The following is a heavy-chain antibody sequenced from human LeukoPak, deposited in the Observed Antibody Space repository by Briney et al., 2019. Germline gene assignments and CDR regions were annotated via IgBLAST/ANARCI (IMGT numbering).Heavy chain of an antibody. Sequence: GGSLRLSCAASGFTFSSYWMSWVRQAPGKGLEWVANIKQDGSEKYYVDSVKGRFTMSRDNAKRSLYLQMNSLRAEDTAVYYCASGVNYFDYWGQGTLVTVSS. CDR1: GFTFSSYW. J-gene: IGHJ4*02. D-gene: IGHD3-3*01. CDR2: IKQDGSEK. CDR3: ASGVNYFDY. V-gene: IGHV3-7*02.